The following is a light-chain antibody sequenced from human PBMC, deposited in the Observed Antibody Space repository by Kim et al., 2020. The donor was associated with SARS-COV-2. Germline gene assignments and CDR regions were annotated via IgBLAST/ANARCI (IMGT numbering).Light chain of an antibody. CDR2: SND. Sequence: QSVLTQPPSASGTPGQRVTISCSGSSSNIGSNAVNWYQQLPGTAPKLVIYSNDQRPSGVPDRFSGSKSGTSASLAISGLQSEDEADYYCAAWDDRQIGWVFGGWTQLTVL. V-gene: IGLV1-44*01. CDR3: AAWDDRQIGWV. CDR1: SSNIGSNA. J-gene: IGLJ3*02.